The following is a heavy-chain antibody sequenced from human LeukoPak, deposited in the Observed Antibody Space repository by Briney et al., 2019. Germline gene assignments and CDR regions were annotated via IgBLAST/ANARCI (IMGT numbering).Heavy chain of an antibody. Sequence: ASVKVSCKASGYTFTSYGISWVRQAPGQGLEWMGGIIPIFGTANYAQKFQGRVTITADESTSTAYMELSSLRSEDTAVYYCASGLGYYHFDYWGQGTLVTVSS. V-gene: IGHV1-69*13. CDR2: IIPIFGTA. J-gene: IGHJ4*02. CDR1: GYTFTSYG. CDR3: ASGLGYYHFDY. D-gene: IGHD1-26*01.